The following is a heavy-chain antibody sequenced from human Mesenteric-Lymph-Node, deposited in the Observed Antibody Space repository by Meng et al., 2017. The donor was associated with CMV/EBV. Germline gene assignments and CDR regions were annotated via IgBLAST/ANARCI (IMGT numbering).Heavy chain of an antibody. CDR3: ARDSARGYSGYAVDH. V-gene: IGHV3-33*01. CDR1: GFSFRSFG. J-gene: IGHJ4*02. CDR2: IWYDGSYK. Sequence: SGFSFRSFGIHWVRQAPGKGLEWVAVIWYDGSYKYYADSVKGRFTISRDNSKNTLYLQMNSLRAEDTAVYYCARDSARGYSGYAVDHWGQGTLVTVSS. D-gene: IGHD5-12*01.